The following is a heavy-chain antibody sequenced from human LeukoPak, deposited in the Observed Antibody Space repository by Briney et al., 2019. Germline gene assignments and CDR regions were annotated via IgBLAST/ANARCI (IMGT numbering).Heavy chain of an antibody. J-gene: IGHJ5*02. Sequence: GGSLRLSCAASGFTFSTNAMHWVRQAPGKGLEWVAVISYDDSKKYYADSVKGRFTISRDNSKNTLYLQMNSLRAEDTAVYYCARGARDSSGYVGNWFDPWGQGTLVTVSS. V-gene: IGHV3-30-3*01. CDR1: GFTFSTNA. D-gene: IGHD3-22*01. CDR3: ARGARDSSGYVGNWFDP. CDR2: ISYDDSKK.